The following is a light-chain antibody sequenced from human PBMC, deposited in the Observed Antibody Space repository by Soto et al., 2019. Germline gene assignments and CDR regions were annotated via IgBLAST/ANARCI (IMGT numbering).Light chain of an antibody. V-gene: IGLV4-69*02. J-gene: IGLJ2*01. Sequence: QPVLTQSTSASASLGASVKLTCTLSSGHSSYAIAWHQQQPEKGPRYLMKVNSDGSHSKGDGIPDRFSGSSSGPERYLTISSLQSEDEADYFCQTWGSGTVVFGGGTKLTVL. CDR3: QTWGSGTVV. CDR2: VNSDGSH. CDR1: SGHSSYA.